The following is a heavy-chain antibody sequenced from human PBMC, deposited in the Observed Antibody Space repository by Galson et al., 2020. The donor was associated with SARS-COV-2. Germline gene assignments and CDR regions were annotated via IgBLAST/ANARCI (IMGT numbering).Heavy chain of an antibody. CDR1: GFTFSSYA. V-gene: IGHV3-30-3*01. CDR2: ISYDGSNK. J-gene: IGHJ6*02. Sequence: TGGSLRLSCAASGFTFSSYAMHWVRQAPVKGLEWVAVISYDGSNKYYADSVTGRFTISRDNSKNTLYLQMNSLRAEDTAVYYCARDGDYYDSSGYYYAPRYYYGMDVWGQGTTVTVSS. CDR3: ARDGDYYDSSGYYYAPRYYYGMDV. D-gene: IGHD3-22*01.